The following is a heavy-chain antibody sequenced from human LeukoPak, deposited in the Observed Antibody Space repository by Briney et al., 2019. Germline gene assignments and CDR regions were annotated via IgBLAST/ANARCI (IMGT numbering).Heavy chain of an antibody. CDR2: INAGNGNT. D-gene: IGHD3-22*01. CDR1: GYTFTNYA. V-gene: IGHV1-3*01. Sequence: GASVKVSCKASGYTFTNYAMHWVRQAPGQRLEWMGWINAGNGNTKYSQEFQGRVTITRDTSASTAYMELRSLRSDDTAMYYCARVAQHRYYYDTSDYRYYFDYWGQGTLVTVSS. CDR3: ARVAQHRYYYDTSDYRYYFDY. J-gene: IGHJ4*02.